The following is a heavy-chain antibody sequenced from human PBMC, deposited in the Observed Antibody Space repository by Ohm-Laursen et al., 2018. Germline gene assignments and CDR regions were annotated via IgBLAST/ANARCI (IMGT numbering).Heavy chain of an antibody. CDR1: GFTFSDYY. V-gene: IGHV3-15*01. J-gene: IGHJ4*02. CDR2: IKSKTDGGTT. CDR3: TTAISPDY. Sequence: SLRLSCAASGFTFSDYYMSWVRQAPGKGLEWVGRIKSKTDGGTTHYAAPVKGRFTMSTDDSKNMLYLQMNSLKTEDTAVYYCTTAISPDYWGQGTLVTVSS. D-gene: IGHD3-3*01.